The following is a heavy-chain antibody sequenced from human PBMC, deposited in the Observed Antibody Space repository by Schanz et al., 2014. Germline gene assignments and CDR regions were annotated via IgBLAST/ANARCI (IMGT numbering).Heavy chain of an antibody. J-gene: IGHJ5*01. CDR2: ISNGGGYI. CDR3: ARDRDAGGYDS. V-gene: IGHV3-21*01. CDR1: GFTFSSYA. Sequence: VQLVESGGGVVQPGRSLRLSCAASGFTFSSYAMSWVRQAPGKGLEWVSSISNGGGYIYYADSVKGRFTISRDNAKNSVYLQMHSLRAEDTALYYCARDRDAGGYDSWGQGTLVTVSS. D-gene: IGHD2-8*02.